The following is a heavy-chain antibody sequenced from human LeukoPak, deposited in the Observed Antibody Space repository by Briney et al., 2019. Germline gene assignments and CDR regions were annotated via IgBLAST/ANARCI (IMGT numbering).Heavy chain of an antibody. CDR3: ARDLNDIPDY. Sequence: GASVKVSCKASGYTFTSYYMHWVRQAPGQGLEWMGIINPSGGSASYAQKFQGRVTMTRDMSTSTVYMELSSLRSEDTAVYYCARDLNDIPDYWGQGTLVTASS. CDR2: INPSGGSA. CDR1: GYTFTSYY. J-gene: IGHJ4*02. V-gene: IGHV1-46*01. D-gene: IGHD2-15*01.